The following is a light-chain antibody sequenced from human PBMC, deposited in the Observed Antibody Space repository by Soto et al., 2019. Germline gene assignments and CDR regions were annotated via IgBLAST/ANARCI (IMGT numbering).Light chain of an antibody. V-gene: IGKV3-20*01. CDR1: QSVTKNF. CDR2: GAS. CDR3: QQYGSSPYN. Sequence: ENVLTQSPGTLCLSPGEAATLSCRPRQSVTKNFLAWYQQKPGQAPRLLIYGASRPPGGIPDRFSGSGSGTDFTLTIPSLEPEDFAVYYCQQYGSSPYNFGQGTRVDIK. J-gene: IGKJ2*01.